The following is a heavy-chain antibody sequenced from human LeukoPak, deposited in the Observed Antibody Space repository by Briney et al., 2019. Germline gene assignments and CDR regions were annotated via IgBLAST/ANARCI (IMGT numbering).Heavy chain of an antibody. CDR1: GFTFSRYW. Sequence: GGSLRLSCAASGFTFSRYWMSWVRQAPGKGLEWVANIKQDGSEKYYVDSVKGRFTISRDNAKNSLYLYMNSLRAEDTAVYYCARVQWLPNDAFDIWGQGTMVTVSS. J-gene: IGHJ3*02. CDR3: ARVQWLPNDAFDI. V-gene: IGHV3-7*01. CDR2: IKQDGSEK. D-gene: IGHD5-24*01.